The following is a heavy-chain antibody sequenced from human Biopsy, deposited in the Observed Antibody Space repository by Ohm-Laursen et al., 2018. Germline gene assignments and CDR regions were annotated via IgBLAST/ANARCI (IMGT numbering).Heavy chain of an antibody. CDR1: GFSFSNYG. V-gene: IGHV3-30*18. D-gene: IGHD5-12*01. CDR3: AKCMTYSGDGIDC. Sequence: SLRLSCSASGFSFSNYGMHWVRQAPGKGLEWVALISHGGNDKYYADSVKGRFTISRDNSKNTLYLQMSSLRAEDTALYYCAKCMTYSGDGIDCWGQGTLVTVSS. J-gene: IGHJ4*02. CDR2: ISHGGNDK.